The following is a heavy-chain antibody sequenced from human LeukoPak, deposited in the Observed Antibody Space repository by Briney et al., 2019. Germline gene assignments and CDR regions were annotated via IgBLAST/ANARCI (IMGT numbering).Heavy chain of an antibody. CDR2: INSDGSTT. J-gene: IGHJ3*02. CDR1: GFSFSNYW. Sequence: GGSLRLSCAASGFSFSNYWMCWVRQAPGKGLVCVSRINSDGSTTTYADSVKGRFTISRDNAKNTLYLQMNNLRAEDSALYYCARIRESLGLGAFDIWGQGTMVTVSS. CDR3: ARIRESLGLGAFDI. V-gene: IGHV3-74*03. D-gene: IGHD7-27*01.